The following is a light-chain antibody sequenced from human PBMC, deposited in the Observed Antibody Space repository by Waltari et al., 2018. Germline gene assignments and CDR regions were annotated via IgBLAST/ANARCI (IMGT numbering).Light chain of an antibody. V-gene: IGLV2-8*01. CDR1: ISDVGAYDY. Sequence: QSALTQPPSASGSPGQSVTISCTGSISDVGAYDYVSWYQQHPGKAPRFLIYDVSKRPSGVPYRFSGSKSGNTASLTVSGLQADDEADYYCSSYSDIKQRVFGTGTKVTVL. CDR2: DVS. CDR3: SSYSDIKQRV. J-gene: IGLJ1*01.